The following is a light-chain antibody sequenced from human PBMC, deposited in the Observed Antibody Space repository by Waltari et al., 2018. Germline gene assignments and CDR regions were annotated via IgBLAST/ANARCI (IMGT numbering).Light chain of an antibody. CDR3: QHYINWPHT. J-gene: IGKJ2*01. V-gene: IGKV3-15*01. CDR1: RSIRSY. Sequence: EIVMTQSPATLSVSPGERVTLSCRASRSIRSYLVWYQQKPGQAPRLLIYDAFTRATVIPARFSGSGSGTEFTLTISSLQSEDFAVYYCQHYINWPHTFGQGTKLEIK. CDR2: DAF.